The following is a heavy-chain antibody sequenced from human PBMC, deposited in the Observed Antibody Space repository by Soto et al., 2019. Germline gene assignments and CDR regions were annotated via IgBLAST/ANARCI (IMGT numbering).Heavy chain of an antibody. V-gene: IGHV1-8*01. CDR1: GYTFTSYD. J-gene: IGHJ5*02. CDR2: MNPNSGNT. CDR3: ARERSAAGTGGFDP. D-gene: IGHD6-13*01. Sequence: QVQLVQSGAEVKKPGASVKVSCKASGYTFTSYDINWVGQATGQGLEWMGWMNPNSGNTGYAQKFQGRVTMTRNTSISTAYMELSSLRSEDTAVYYCARERSAAGTGGFDPWGQGTLVTVSS.